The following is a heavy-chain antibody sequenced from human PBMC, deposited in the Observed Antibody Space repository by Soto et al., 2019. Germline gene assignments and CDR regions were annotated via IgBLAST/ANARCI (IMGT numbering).Heavy chain of an antibody. Sequence: SETLSLTYTVSGGSISSGGYYWSWIRQHPGKGLEWIGYIYYSGSTYYNPSLKSRVTISVDTSKNQFSLKLSSVTAADTAVYSCAREGYCGGDCYPTNWGQGTLFTVSS. J-gene: IGHJ4*02. V-gene: IGHV4-31*03. D-gene: IGHD2-21*02. CDR1: GGSISSGGYY. CDR3: AREGYCGGDCYPTN. CDR2: IYYSGST.